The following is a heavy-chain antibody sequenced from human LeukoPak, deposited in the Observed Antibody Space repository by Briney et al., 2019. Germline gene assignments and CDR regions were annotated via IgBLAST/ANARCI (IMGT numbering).Heavy chain of an antibody. CDR1: GGSFSGYY. Sequence: SETLSLTCAVYGGSFSGYYWSWIRQPPGKGPEWIGEINHSGSTNYNPSLKSRVTISVDTSKDQFSLKLSSVTAADTAVYYCARLSRIVVVPAAMRSVDYYYMDVWGKGTTVTVSS. CDR3: ARLSRIVVVPAAMRSVDYYYMDV. D-gene: IGHD2-2*01. CDR2: INHSGST. J-gene: IGHJ6*03. V-gene: IGHV4-34*01.